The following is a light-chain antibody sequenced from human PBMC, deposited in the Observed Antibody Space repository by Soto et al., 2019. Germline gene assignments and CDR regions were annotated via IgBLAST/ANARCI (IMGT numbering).Light chain of an antibody. CDR1: QSISGW. V-gene: IGKV1-5*01. CDR3: QQYNRYSSFT. J-gene: IGKJ2*01. CDR2: DAS. Sequence: DIQMTQSPSTLSASIGDRVTITCRASQSISGWVAWYQQKPGKAPKLLIYDASNSESGVPSRFSGSGSGTEFTLTISSLQPDDFATYYCQQYNRYSSFTFGQGTNLEIK.